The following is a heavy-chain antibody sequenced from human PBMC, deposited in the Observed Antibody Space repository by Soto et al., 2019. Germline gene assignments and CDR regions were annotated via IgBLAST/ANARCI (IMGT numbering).Heavy chain of an antibody. V-gene: IGHV4-34*01. Sequence: ETLSLTCAVYGRSFSGYYWSWIRQPPGKGLEWIGEINHSGSTNYNPSLKSRVTISVDTSKNQFSLKLSSVTAADTAVYYCAREVVTMVRGVIITDYYYYYMDVWGKGTTVTVSS. CDR1: GRSFSGYY. D-gene: IGHD3-10*01. CDR2: INHSGST. J-gene: IGHJ6*03. CDR3: AREVVTMVRGVIITDYYYYYMDV.